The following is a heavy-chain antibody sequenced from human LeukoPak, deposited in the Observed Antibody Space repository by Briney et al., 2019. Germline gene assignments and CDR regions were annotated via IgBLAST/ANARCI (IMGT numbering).Heavy chain of an antibody. V-gene: IGHV1-69*13. Sequence: GASVKVSCKASGGTFSSYAVSWVRQAPGQGLEWMGGIIPIFGTANYAQKFQGRVTITADESTSTAYMELSSLRSEDTAVYYCARGHDRYYFDYWGQGTLVTVSS. CDR1: GGTFSSYA. D-gene: IGHD3-22*01. J-gene: IGHJ4*02. CDR3: ARGHDRYYFDY. CDR2: IIPIFGTA.